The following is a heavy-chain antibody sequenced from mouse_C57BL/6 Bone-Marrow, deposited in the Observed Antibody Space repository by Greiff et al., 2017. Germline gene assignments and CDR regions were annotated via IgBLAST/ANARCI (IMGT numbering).Heavy chain of an antibody. CDR3: ARVEYDGSSCGWYFDV. V-gene: IGHV1-85*01. Sequence: VQLQQSGPELVKPGASVKLSCKASGYTFTSYDINWVKQRPGQGLEWIGWIYPRGGSTKYNEKFKGKATLTVDTSSSTAYMELHSLTSEDSAVSFDARVEYDGSSCGWYFDVWGTGTTVTVSS. CDR1: GYTFTSYD. D-gene: IGHD1-1*01. J-gene: IGHJ1*03. CDR2: IYPRGGST.